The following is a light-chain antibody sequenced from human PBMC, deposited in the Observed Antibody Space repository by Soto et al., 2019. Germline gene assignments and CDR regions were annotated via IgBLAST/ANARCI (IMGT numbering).Light chain of an antibody. CDR2: GAS. V-gene: IGKV3D-20*02. CDR1: QSVSSNY. J-gene: IGKJ5*01. Sequence: DIVLTQSPGTLSLSPGERATLSCRASQSVSSNYLAWYQQKPGQAPRLLIYGASTRATGVPDRFSGSGSGTDFTLTISRLEPEDFAVYYCQQRSDSITFGQGTRMEIK. CDR3: QQRSDSIT.